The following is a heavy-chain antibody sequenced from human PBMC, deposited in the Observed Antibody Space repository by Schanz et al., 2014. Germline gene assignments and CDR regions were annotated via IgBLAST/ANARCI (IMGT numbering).Heavy chain of an antibody. J-gene: IGHJ3*02. CDR2: IKEDGSVK. D-gene: IGHD4-17*01. V-gene: IGHV3-7*04. CDR1: TFTFSSDW. CDR3: ARKMKLGVYGGKGHDSLDI. Sequence: EVQLAESGGGLVQPGGSLRLSCAASTFTFSSDWMSWVRQAPGKGLEWVANIKEDGSVKDYVDSVKGRFTISRDNAKNTLYLQMNTLRAEDTAVYYCARKMKLGVYGGKGHDSLDIWGQGTMVIVSS.